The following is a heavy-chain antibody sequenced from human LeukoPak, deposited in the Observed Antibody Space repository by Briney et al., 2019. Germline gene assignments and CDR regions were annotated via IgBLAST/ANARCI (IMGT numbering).Heavy chain of an antibody. J-gene: IGHJ3*02. CDR1: GGTFSSYA. V-gene: IGHV1-69*04. CDR3: ARETTVTHDAFDI. CDR2: IIPILGIA. D-gene: IGHD4-17*01. Sequence: SVKASCKASGGTFSSYAISWVRQAPGQGLEWMGRIIPILGIANYAQKFQGRVTITADKSTSTAYMELSSLRSEDTAVYYCARETTVTHDAFDIWGQGTMVTVSS.